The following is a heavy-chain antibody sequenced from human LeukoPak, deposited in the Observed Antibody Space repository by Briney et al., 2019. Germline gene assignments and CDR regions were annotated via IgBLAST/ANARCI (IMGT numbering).Heavy chain of an antibody. CDR1: GFTFNNHA. Sequence: GGSLRLSCVVSGFTFNNHAMSWVRQAPGKGLEWVSAISGSGDNTFYAGSVRGRFTISRDNSKNTLYLQMDSLRAEDTATYYCTKDFRGSGYFFDYWGQGTPVTVSS. V-gene: IGHV3-23*01. CDR3: TKDFRGSGYFFDY. J-gene: IGHJ4*02. D-gene: IGHD3-10*01. CDR2: ISGSGDNT.